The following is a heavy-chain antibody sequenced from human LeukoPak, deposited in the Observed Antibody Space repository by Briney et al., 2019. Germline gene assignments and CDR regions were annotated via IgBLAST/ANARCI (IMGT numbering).Heavy chain of an antibody. CDR3: ARLPNSGADLTWFDP. CDR2: IYPGDSDT. J-gene: IGHJ5*02. CDR1: GYRFTYHW. Sequence: GESLRLSCKASGYRFTYHWIAWVRQTPGKGLEWMGIIYPGDSDTRYSPSFQGQVTIPADKSISTAYLQWSSLKASDTAMYFCARLPNSGADLTWFDPWGQGTLVTVSS. D-gene: IGHD3-10*01. V-gene: IGHV5-51*01.